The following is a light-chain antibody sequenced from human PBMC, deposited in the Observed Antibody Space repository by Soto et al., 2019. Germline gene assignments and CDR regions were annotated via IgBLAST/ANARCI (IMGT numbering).Light chain of an antibody. V-gene: IGLV2-14*03. Sequence: QSALTQPASVSGSPGQSITISCTGTSSDVGAYNFVSWHQQHPGKAPKLMIYNVYDRPSGISYRFSGSKSGNTASLTISGLQGEDEADYYCSAYTVSRTYVFGTGTKLT. CDR2: NVY. J-gene: IGLJ1*01. CDR3: SAYTVSRTYV. CDR1: SSDVGAYNF.